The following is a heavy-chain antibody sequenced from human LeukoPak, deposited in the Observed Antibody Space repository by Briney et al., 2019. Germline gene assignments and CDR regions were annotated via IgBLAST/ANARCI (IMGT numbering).Heavy chain of an antibody. CDR1: GYSFTSYW. D-gene: IGHD2-2*01. CDR2: IYPGDSDT. Sequence: GESLQISCKGSGYSFTSYWIGWVRQMPGKGLEWMGIIYPGDSDTRYSPSFQGQVTISADKSISTAYLQWSSLKASGTAMYYCARHAQDIVVVPAAYGMDVWGQGTTVTVSS. V-gene: IGHV5-51*01. CDR3: ARHAQDIVVVPAAYGMDV. J-gene: IGHJ6*02.